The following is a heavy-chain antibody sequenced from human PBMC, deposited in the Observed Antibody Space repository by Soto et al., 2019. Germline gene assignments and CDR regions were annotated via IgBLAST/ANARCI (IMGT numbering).Heavy chain of an antibody. V-gene: IGHV1-2*04. CDR2: INPNSGGT. CDR1: GYTFTGYY. D-gene: IGHD3-3*01. CDR3: ARGPPSFTVFGEMLYGMGV. J-gene: IGHJ6*02. Sequence: GASVKVSCKASGYTFTGYYMHWVRQAPGQGLEWMGWINPNSGGTNYVQKFQGWVTMTRDTSISTAYMELSRLRSDDTAMYYCARGPPSFTVFGEMLYGMGVWGQGTTVTVSS.